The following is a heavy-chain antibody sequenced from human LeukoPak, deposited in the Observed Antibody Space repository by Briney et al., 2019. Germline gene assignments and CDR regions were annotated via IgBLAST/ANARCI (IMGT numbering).Heavy chain of an antibody. V-gene: IGHV4-59*01. CDR2: IYYSGST. J-gene: IGHJ4*02. D-gene: IGHD6-13*01. Sequence: SETLSLTCTVSGGSISSYYWSWIRQPPGKGLEWIGYIYYSGSTNYNPSLKSRVTISVDTSKNQFSLKLSSVAAADTAVYYCARERSAAGNWNYFDYWGQGTLVTVSS. CDR1: GGSISSYY. CDR3: ARERSAAGNWNYFDY.